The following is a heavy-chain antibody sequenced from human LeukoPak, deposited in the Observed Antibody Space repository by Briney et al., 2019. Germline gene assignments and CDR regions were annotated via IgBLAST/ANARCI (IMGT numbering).Heavy chain of an antibody. CDR1: GYTFTSYD. CDR3: AREPVIAAAGNYYYGMDV. V-gene: IGHV1-46*01. D-gene: IGHD6-13*01. Sequence: SVNVSCKASGYTFTSYDMHWVRQSPGQGLEWMGIMNPSGGSTSYAQKFQGRVTMTRDTSTSTVYMELSSLRSEDTAVYYCAREPVIAAAGNYYYGMDVWGKGTTVTVSS. J-gene: IGHJ6*04. CDR2: MNPSGGST.